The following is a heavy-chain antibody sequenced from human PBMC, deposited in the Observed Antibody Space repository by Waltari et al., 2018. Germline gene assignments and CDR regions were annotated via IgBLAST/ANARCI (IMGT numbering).Heavy chain of an antibody. CDR2: VWSDGNEK. J-gene: IGHJ3*02. V-gene: IGHV3-33*06. CDR1: GFTMSSYF. Sequence: QLQLVESGGGVVQPGKSLRLSCAASGFTMSSYFMHWVRQAPGKGREWVAVVWSDGNEKYYGDSVKGRFTISRDNSKNIVYLQMNSRRAEDTAVYFCAKEQEAFDIWGQGTVVTVS. CDR3: AKEQEAFDI.